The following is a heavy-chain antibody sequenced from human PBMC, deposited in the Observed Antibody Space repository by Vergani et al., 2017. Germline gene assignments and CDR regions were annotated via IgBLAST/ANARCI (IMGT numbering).Heavy chain of an antibody. V-gene: IGHV1-69*01. CDR1: GGTFSSYA. D-gene: IGHD6-19*01. J-gene: IGHJ4*02. CDR2: IIPIFGTA. CDR3: AREKRIAVAGIYYFDY. Sequence: QVQLVQSGAEVKKPGSSVKVSCKASGGTFSSYAISWVRQAPGKGLEWMGGIIPIFGTANYAQKFQGRVTITADESTSTAYMELSSLRSEDTAVYYCAREKRIAVAGIYYFDYWGQGTLVTVSS.